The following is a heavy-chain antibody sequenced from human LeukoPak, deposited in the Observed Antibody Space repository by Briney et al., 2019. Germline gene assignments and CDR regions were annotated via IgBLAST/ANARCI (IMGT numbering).Heavy chain of an antibody. Sequence: GGSLRLSCAASGFTVSSNYMSWVRQAPGKGLEWVSVIYSDGRTYYADSVKGRFTISRDNSKNTLYLQMNSLRAEDTAVYYCARDSSSWVLNWGQGTLVTVSS. CDR1: GFTVSSNY. V-gene: IGHV3-53*01. J-gene: IGHJ4*02. D-gene: IGHD6-13*01. CDR2: IYSDGRT. CDR3: ARDSSSWVLN.